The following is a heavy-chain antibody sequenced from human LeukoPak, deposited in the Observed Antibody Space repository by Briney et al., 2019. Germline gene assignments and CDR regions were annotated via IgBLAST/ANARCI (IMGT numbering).Heavy chain of an antibody. CDR2: ISGSGGST. J-gene: IGHJ4*02. V-gene: IGHV3-23*01. CDR1: GFTFSSYA. Sequence: PGGSLRLSCAASGFTFSSYAMSWVRQAPGKGLEWVSAISGSGGSTYYADSVKGRFTISRDNSKNTLYLQMNSLRAEDAAVYYCAKIGDYEEYYFDYWGQGTLVTVSS. CDR3: AKIGDYEEYYFDY. D-gene: IGHD4-17*01.